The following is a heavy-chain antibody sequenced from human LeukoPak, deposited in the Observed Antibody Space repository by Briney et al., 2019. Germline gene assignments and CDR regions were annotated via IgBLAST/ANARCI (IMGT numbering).Heavy chain of an antibody. Sequence: ASLKVSCKASGYTFTDHYLHWVPQAPGQGLEWVGWIRPKSGDIRYAPTFYGRVTLTRDTSINTAYMELTGLTSDDTGVYYCTRDHNWGPDYWGQGTLIIVSS. CDR1: GYTFTDHY. J-gene: IGHJ4*02. V-gene: IGHV1-2*02. D-gene: IGHD7-27*01. CDR3: TRDHNWGPDY. CDR2: IRPKSGDI.